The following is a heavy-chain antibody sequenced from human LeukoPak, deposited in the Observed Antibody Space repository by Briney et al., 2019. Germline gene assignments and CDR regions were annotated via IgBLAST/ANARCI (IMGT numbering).Heavy chain of an antibody. D-gene: IGHD6-13*01. CDR3: ARDGPIAAAGTSPLGY. Sequence: ASVKVSCKASGGTFSSYAISWVRQAPGQGLEWMGGIIPIFGTANYAQKFQGRVTITAGESTSTAYMELSSLRSEDTAVYYCARDGPIAAAGTSPLGYRGQGTLVTVSS. V-gene: IGHV1-69*13. CDR1: GGTFSSYA. CDR2: IIPIFGTA. J-gene: IGHJ4*02.